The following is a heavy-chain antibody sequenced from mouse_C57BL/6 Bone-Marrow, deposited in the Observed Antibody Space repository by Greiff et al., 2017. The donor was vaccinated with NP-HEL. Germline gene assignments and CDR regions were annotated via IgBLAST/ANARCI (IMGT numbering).Heavy chain of an antibody. CDR1: GFTFSDAW. CDR3: TFYYGSRYYYAMDY. V-gene: IGHV6-6*01. CDR2: IRNKANNHAT. J-gene: IGHJ4*01. D-gene: IGHD1-1*01. Sequence: EVQVVESGGGLVQPGGSMKLSCAASGFTFSDAWMDWVRQSPEKGLEWVAEIRNKANNHATYYAESVKGRFTISRDDSKSSVYLQMNSLRAEDTGIYYCTFYYGSRYYYAMDYWGQGTSVTVSS.